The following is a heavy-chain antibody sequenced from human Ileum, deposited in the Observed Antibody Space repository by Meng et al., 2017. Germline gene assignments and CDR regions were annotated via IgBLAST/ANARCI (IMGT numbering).Heavy chain of an antibody. Sequence: GGSLRLSCAASGFTFSSYGMHWVRQAPGKGLEWVAVIWYDGSNKYYADSVKGRFTISRDNSKNTLYLQMNSLRAEDTAVYYCARDHAERWLQTGGAFDIWGQGTMVTVSS. V-gene: IGHV3-33*01. J-gene: IGHJ3*02. CDR3: ARDHAERWLQTGGAFDI. CDR2: IWYDGSNK. D-gene: IGHD5-24*01. CDR1: GFTFSSYG.